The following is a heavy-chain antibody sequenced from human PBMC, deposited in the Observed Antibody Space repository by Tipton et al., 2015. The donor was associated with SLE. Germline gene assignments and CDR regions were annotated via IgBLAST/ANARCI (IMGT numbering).Heavy chain of an antibody. Sequence: TLSLTRTVSGGSISSHYWSWIRQPPGKGLEWIGYVYHSGSTNYNPSLKSRVIISLDTSKNQFSLKLSSVTAADTAVYYCATQIKDYGGNSGWYFDLWGRGTLVTVSS. J-gene: IGHJ2*01. D-gene: IGHD4-23*01. V-gene: IGHV4-59*11. CDR1: GGSISSHY. CDR2: VYHSGST. CDR3: ATQIKDYGGNSGWYFDL.